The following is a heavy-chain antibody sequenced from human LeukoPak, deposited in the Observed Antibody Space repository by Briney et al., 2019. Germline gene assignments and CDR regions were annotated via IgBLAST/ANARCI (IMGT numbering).Heavy chain of an antibody. CDR1: GFTFSNYW. D-gene: IGHD6-13*01. CDR2: IKEDGSEK. Sequence: GGSLKLSCAASGFTFSNYWMSWVRQAPGKGLEWVANIKEDGSEKYYVDSVKGRFTISRDNARNSLYLQMNSLRAEDTAVYYCASGRQLGYWGQGTLVTVSS. V-gene: IGHV3-7*01. CDR3: ASGRQLGY. J-gene: IGHJ4*02.